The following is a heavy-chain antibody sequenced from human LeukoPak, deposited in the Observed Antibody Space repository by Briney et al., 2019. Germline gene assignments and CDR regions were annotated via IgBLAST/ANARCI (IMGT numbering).Heavy chain of an antibody. CDR3: ARVGAAAGRTYFDY. Sequence: GGSLRLSCAASGFTFSSYSMNWVRQAPGRGLEWFSSISSSSSYIYYADSVKGRFTISRDNAKNSLYLQMNSLRAEDTAVYYYARVGAAAGRTYFDYWGVRTLVTVSS. CDR1: GFTFSSYS. J-gene: IGHJ4*01. D-gene: IGHD6-13*01. CDR2: ISSSSSYI. V-gene: IGHV3-21*01.